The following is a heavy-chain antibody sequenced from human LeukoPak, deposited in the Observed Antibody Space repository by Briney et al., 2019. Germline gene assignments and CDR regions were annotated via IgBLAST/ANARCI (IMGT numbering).Heavy chain of an antibody. J-gene: IGHJ6*03. D-gene: IGHD6-6*01. CDR2: IIPIFGTA. V-gene: IGHV1-69*06. Sequence: VASVKVSCKASGGTFSSYAISWVRQAPGQGLEWMGGIIPIFGTANYAQKFQGRVTITADKSTSTAYMELSSLRAEDMAVYYCARDIAARPVYYYTDVWGKGTTVTVSS. CDR3: ARDIAARPVYYYTDV. CDR1: GGTFSSYA.